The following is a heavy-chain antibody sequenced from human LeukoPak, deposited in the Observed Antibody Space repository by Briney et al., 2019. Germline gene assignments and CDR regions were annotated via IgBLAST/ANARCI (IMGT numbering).Heavy chain of an antibody. Sequence: SETLSLTCVVYGESFSGYSWSWTRQPPGKGLEWIGEINQRRNTNYNPSLKSRVTISIDTSKNQSSLKLSSVTAADTAVYYCARHGWHAWYFDLWGRGTLVTVSS. D-gene: IGHD6-19*01. V-gene: IGHV4-34*01. CDR3: ARHGWHAWYFDL. CDR2: INQRRNT. J-gene: IGHJ2*01. CDR1: GESFSGYS.